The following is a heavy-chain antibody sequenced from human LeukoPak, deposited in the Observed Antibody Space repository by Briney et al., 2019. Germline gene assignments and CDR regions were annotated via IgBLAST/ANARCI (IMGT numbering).Heavy chain of an antibody. CDR1: GGSFSGYY. CDR2: INHSGST. Sequence: SETLSLTCAVYGGSFSGYYWSWIRQPPGKGLEWIGEINHSGSTNYNPSLKSRVTISVDTSKNQFSLKLSSVTAADTAVYYCARRYYGSGSYFLGAWGQGTLVIVSS. J-gene: IGHJ4*02. D-gene: IGHD3-10*01. CDR3: ARRYYGSGSYFLGA. V-gene: IGHV4-34*01.